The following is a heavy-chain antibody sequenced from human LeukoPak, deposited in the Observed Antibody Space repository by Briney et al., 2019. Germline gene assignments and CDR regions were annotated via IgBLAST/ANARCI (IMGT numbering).Heavy chain of an antibody. J-gene: IGHJ5*02. V-gene: IGHV1-18*01. CDR3: ARVRSLDNDFWNDHFSVNWFDP. CDR2: ITGYNDHT. Sequence: GASLKVSCKTSGYTFSSYAVTWVRQSPGQGLECLGWITGYNDHTKIAGGFQGRVSMTRDTSTSTAYLVLGGLRSDDTAVYYCARVRSLDNDFWNDHFSVNWFDPWGQGTLVTVSS. D-gene: IGHD3/OR15-3a*01. CDR1: GYTFSSYA.